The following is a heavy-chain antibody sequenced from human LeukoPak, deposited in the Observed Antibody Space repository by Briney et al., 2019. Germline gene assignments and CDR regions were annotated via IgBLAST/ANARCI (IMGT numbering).Heavy chain of an antibody. CDR3: ARGGVPAAMDA. J-gene: IGHJ6*04. CDR1: GFTFMNYA. V-gene: IGHV3-23*01. Sequence: GGSLRLSCAASGFTFMNYAMSWVRQAPGKGLEGVSGISGSGGSTYYADALKGRFTISRDNAKNTPYLQMNSLRAEDTAVYYCARGGVPAAMDAWGKGTTVTVSS. D-gene: IGHD2-2*01. CDR2: ISGSGGST.